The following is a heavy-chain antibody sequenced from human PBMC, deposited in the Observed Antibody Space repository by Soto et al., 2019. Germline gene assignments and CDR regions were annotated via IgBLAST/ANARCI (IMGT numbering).Heavy chain of an antibody. D-gene: IGHD6-19*01. CDR2: INSDGSST. CDR3: ARVLAVAGPYYYYVMDV. CDR1: GFTFSSYW. J-gene: IGHJ6*02. Sequence: GGSLRLSCAASGFTFSSYWMHWVRQAPGKGLVWVSRINSDGSSTSYADSVKGRFTISRDNAKNTLYLQMNSLRAEDTAVYYCARVLAVAGPYYYYVMDVWGQGSTVIVSS. V-gene: IGHV3-74*01.